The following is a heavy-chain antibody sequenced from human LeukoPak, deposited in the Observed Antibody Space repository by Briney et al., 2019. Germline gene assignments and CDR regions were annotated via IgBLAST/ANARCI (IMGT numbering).Heavy chain of an antibody. CDR2: IYYSGST. J-gene: IGHJ4*02. CDR3: ARVRATESAYYFDY. CDR1: GGSISSYY. D-gene: IGHD5-24*01. V-gene: IGHV4-59*01. Sequence: SETLSLTCTVSGGSISSYYWSWIRQPPGKGLEWMGYIYYSGSTNYNPSLKSRVTISVDTSKNQFSLKLSSVTAADTAVYYCARVRATESAYYFDYWGQGTLVTVSS.